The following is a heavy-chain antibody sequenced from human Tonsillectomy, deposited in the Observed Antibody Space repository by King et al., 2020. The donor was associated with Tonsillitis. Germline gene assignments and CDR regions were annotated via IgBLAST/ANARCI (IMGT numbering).Heavy chain of an antibody. CDR3: ARDGKHYDFWSGHLDY. Sequence: VQLVESGGAVVQPGRSLRLSCTASGFPFSTYSMHWVRQAPGKGLEWVAVIAFDGINKYGDNKHYADSVKGRFTISRDNSKNTLSLQMNSLRDEDTAVYYCARDGKHYDFWSGHLDYWGQGSLVTVSS. CDR1: GFPFSTYS. D-gene: IGHD3-3*01. CDR2: IAFDGINK. V-gene: IGHV3-30-3*01. J-gene: IGHJ4*02.